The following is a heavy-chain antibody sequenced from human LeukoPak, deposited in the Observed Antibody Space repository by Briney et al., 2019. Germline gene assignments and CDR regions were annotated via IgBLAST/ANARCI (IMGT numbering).Heavy chain of an antibody. CDR2: IYPGDSDT. V-gene: IGHV5-51*01. CDR3: ARRAAAGTFWFDP. J-gene: IGHJ5*02. Sequence: GESLKISCKGSGYSFTSYWIGWVRQMPGKGLGWMGIIYPGDSDTRYSPSFQGQVTISADKSISTAYLQWSSLTASDTAMYYCARRAAAGTFWFDPWGQGTLVTVSS. CDR1: GYSFTSYW. D-gene: IGHD6-13*01.